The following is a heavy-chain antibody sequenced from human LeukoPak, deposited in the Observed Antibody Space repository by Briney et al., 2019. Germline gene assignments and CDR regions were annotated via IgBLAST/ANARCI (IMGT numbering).Heavy chain of an antibody. V-gene: IGHV4-39*01. Sequence: SETLSLTCTVSGGSISSSTYYWGWIRQPPGKGLEWIGSIYYSGSTYYNASLKSRVTISADTSKNQFSLKLSSVTAADTAVYYCARTLSGSSSWHGDAFDIWGQGTMVTVSS. CDR1: GGSISSSTYY. CDR3: ARTLSGSSSWHGDAFDI. D-gene: IGHD6-13*01. CDR2: IYYSGST. J-gene: IGHJ3*02.